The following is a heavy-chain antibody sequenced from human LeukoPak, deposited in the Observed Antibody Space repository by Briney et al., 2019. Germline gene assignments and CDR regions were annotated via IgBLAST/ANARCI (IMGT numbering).Heavy chain of an antibody. D-gene: IGHD2-21*02. CDR2: IKSKTDGGTT. CDR3: TTVLTNDYYYMDV. Sequence: GGSLRLSCAASGFTFSNAWMSWVRQAPGKGLEWVGRIKSKTDGGTTDYAAPVKGRLSISRDDSKNTLYLQMNSLKTEDTAVYYCTTVLTNDYYYMDVWGKGTTVTVSS. V-gene: IGHV3-15*01. J-gene: IGHJ6*03. CDR1: GFTFSNAW.